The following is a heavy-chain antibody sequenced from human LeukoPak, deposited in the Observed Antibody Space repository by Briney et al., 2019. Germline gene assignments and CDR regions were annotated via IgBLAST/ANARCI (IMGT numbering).Heavy chain of an antibody. V-gene: IGHV3-30*04. CDR2: ISYDGSNK. D-gene: IGHD2-2*01. CDR1: GFTFSSYA. CDR3: ARDNVVVPAVGPDYYYYGMDV. J-gene: IGHJ6*02. Sequence: GGSLRLSCAASGFTFSSYAMHWVRQAPGKGLEWAAVISYDGSNKYYADSVKGRFTISRDNSKNTLYLQMNSLRAEDTAVYYCARDNVVVPAVGPDYYYYGMDVWGQGTTVTVSS.